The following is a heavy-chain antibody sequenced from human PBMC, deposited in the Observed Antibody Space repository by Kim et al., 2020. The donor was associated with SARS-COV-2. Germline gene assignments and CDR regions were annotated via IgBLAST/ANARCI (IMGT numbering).Heavy chain of an antibody. J-gene: IGHJ4*02. D-gene: IGHD5-12*01. CDR3: AREMATGGALDY. V-gene: IGHV4-59*13. CDR2: IYHSGST. Sequence: SETLSLTCTVSGGSISSYYWSWIRQPPGKGLEWIGYIYHSGSTNYNPSLKSRLTITVDTSKNQFSLTLSSVTAADTAVYYCAREMATGGALDYWGQGNLVTVSS. CDR1: GGSISSYY.